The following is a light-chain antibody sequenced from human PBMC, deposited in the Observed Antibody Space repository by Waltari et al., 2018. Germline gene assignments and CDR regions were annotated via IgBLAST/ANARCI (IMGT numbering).Light chain of an antibody. J-gene: IGLJ3*02. CDR1: SSDIGAYDN. Sequence: QSALTQPASVSGSPGQSITIPCIGTSSDIGAYDNVSWYQQTPGKAPKLLIYDVTKWPSGISNRFSGSKSGNTASLTISGLQTEDEAHYYCSSFTSSTTWVFGGGTKVTVL. CDR2: DVT. V-gene: IGLV2-14*03. CDR3: SSFTSSTTWV.